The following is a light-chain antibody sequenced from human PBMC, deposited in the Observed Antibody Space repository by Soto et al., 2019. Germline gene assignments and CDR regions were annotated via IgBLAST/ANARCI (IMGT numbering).Light chain of an antibody. Sequence: QLTQSPSSLSASVVDRVIITCRASQSVSRSLNWYQQKAGQAPKLLIYAASTLHSGVPSRFSGSGSGTEFTLAISSLQPEDFATYYCQQSYNTLAFGPGTKVDIK. V-gene: IGKV1-39*01. CDR1: QSVSRS. J-gene: IGKJ3*01. CDR2: AAS. CDR3: QQSYNTLA.